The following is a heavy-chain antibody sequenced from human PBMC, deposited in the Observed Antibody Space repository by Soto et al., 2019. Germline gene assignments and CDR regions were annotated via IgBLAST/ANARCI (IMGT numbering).Heavy chain of an antibody. D-gene: IGHD6-19*01. V-gene: IGHV3-21*01. Sequence: PGGSLRLSCAASGFTFSSYSMNWVRQAPGKGLEWVSSISSSSSYIYYADSVKGRFTISRDNAKNSQYLQMNSLRAEDTAVYYCARDLNPSGWYEWAEYFQHWGQGTLVTVSS. J-gene: IGHJ1*01. CDR3: ARDLNPSGWYEWAEYFQH. CDR2: ISSSSSYI. CDR1: GFTFSSYS.